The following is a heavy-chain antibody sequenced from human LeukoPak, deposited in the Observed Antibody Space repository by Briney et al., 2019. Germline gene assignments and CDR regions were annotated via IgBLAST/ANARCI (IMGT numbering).Heavy chain of an antibody. CDR1: GFTFSSYW. CDR3: ARDGEVVAAILTDHFDY. CDR2: IKEDGSEK. Sequence: GGSLRLSCAASGFTFSSYWMSWVRQAPGKGLEWVANIKEDGSEKYYVDSVKGRFTISRDNAKNSLYLQMNSLRAEDTAVYYCARDGEVVAAILTDHFDYWGQGTLVTVSS. D-gene: IGHD2-15*01. V-gene: IGHV3-7*01. J-gene: IGHJ4*02.